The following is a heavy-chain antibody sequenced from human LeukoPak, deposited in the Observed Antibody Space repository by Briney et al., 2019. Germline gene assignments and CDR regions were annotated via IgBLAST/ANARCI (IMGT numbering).Heavy chain of an antibody. CDR3: ARSWGSGSYYPYYFDY. CDR2: IYYSGST. V-gene: IGHV4-39*01. D-gene: IGHD3-10*01. Sequence: SETLSLTCTVSGGSISSSSYYWGWIRQPPGKGLEWIGSIYYSGSTYYNPSLQSRVTISVDTSKNQFSLKLSSVTAADTAVYYCARSWGSGSYYPYYFDYWGQGTLVTVSS. J-gene: IGHJ4*02. CDR1: GGSISSSSYY.